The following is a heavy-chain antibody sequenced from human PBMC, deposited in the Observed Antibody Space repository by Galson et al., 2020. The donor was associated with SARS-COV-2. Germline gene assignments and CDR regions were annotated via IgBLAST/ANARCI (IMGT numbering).Heavy chain of an antibody. CDR1: GYTFTGYY. J-gene: IGHJ4*02. Sequence: ASAKVSCKASGYTFTGYYMHRVRQAPGQGLEWMGWINPNSGGTNYAQKLQGWVTMTRDTSISTAYKELSRLRSDDTAVYYCARDSGHGSGRQFDYWGQGTLVTVSS. V-gene: IGHV1-2*04. D-gene: IGHD3-10*01. CDR2: INPNSGGT. CDR3: ARDSGHGSGRQFDY.